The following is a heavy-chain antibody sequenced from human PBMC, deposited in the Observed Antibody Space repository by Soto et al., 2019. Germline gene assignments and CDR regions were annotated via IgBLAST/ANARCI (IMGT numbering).Heavy chain of an antibody. CDR3: ARDSGSYYVNWFDP. V-gene: IGHV1-58*01. CDR2: IIAVIGNA. CDR1: GFTFTSSA. Sequence: SVKVSCKASGFTFTSSAVQWVRQARGQRLEWIGWIIAVIGNANYAQKFQGRVTITADESTSTAYMELSSLRSEDTAVYYCARDSGSYYVNWFDPWGQGTLVTVSS. J-gene: IGHJ5*02. D-gene: IGHD1-26*01.